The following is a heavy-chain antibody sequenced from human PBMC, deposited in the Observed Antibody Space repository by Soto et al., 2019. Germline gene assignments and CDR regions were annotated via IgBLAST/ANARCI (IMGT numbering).Heavy chain of an antibody. CDR1: GFTFSNAW. CDR3: TTDPPLLYYDFWTNWFDP. V-gene: IGHV3-15*07. Sequence: EVQLVESGGGLVKPGGSLRLSCAASGFTFSNAWMNWVRQAPGKGLEWVGRIKSKTDGGTTEYAAPVKGRFTISRDDSKNTLYLQMNSLKTEDTAVYYCTTDPPLLYYDFWTNWFDPWGQGTLVTVSS. J-gene: IGHJ5*02. D-gene: IGHD3-3*01. CDR2: IKSKTDGGTT.